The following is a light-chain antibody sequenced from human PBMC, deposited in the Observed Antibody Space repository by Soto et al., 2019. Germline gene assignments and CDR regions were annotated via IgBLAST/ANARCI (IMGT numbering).Light chain of an antibody. V-gene: IGKV1-5*01. J-gene: IGKJ5*01. CDR3: QQYYSYPIT. CDR1: QSISAW. CDR2: DAS. Sequence: DIQMTQSPSTLSASVGDRVTITCRASQSISAWLAWYQQKPGKAPKVLIYDASSLESGVPSRFSGSGSGTEFTLTISSLQSEDFATYYCQQYYSYPITFGQGTRLEIK.